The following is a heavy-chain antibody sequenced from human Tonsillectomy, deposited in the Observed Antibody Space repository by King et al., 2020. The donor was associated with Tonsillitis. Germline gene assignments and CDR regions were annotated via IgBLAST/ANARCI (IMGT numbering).Heavy chain of an antibody. CDR1: GVTFSSYA. D-gene: IGHD7-27*01. CDR2: ISGSGGGT. V-gene: IGHV3-23*04. CDR3: AKEGAKLGSEFDY. J-gene: IGHJ4*02. Sequence: VQLVESGGGLVQPGGSLRLSCAASGVTFSSYAMSWVRQAPGKGLEWVSAISGSGGGTYYADSVKGRFTISRDNSKNTLYLQIHSLRAEDTAVYYCAKEGAKLGSEFDYWGQRTLVTVSS.